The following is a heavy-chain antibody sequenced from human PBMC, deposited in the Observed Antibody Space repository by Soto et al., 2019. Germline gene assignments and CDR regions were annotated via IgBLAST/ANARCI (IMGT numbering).Heavy chain of an antibody. V-gene: IGHV1-18*01. J-gene: IGHJ5*02. D-gene: IGHD2-2*01. CDR3: ARGTDCSSTSCYSWFDP. CDR1: GYTFTSYG. CDR2: ISAYNGNT. Sequence: GASVKVCCKASGYTFTSYGISWVRQAPGQGLEWMGWISAYNGNTNYAQKLQGRVTMTTDTSTSTAYMELRSLRSDDTAVYYCARGTDCSSTSCYSWFDPWGQETLVTVPS.